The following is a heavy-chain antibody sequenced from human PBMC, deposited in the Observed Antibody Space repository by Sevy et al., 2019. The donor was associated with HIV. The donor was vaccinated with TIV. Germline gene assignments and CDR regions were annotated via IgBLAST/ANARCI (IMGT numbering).Heavy chain of an antibody. Sequence: SETLSLTCTVSGGSISSSSYYWGWIRQPPGKGLEWIGSIYYSGSTYYNPSLKSRVTISVDTSKNQFSLKLSSVTAADTAVYYSARHRPGLGATGPFDYWGQGTLVTVSS. V-gene: IGHV4-39*01. CDR1: GGSISSSSYY. J-gene: IGHJ4*02. CDR2: IYYSGST. CDR3: ARHRPGLGATGPFDY. D-gene: IGHD1-26*01.